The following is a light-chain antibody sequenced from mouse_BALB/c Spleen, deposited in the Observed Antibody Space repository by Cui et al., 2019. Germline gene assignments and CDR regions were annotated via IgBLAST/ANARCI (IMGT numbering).Light chain of an antibody. J-gene: IGKJ1*01. V-gene: IGKV4-80*01. CDR2: STS. CDR3: QQWSSYPWT. CDR1: SSVSY. Sequence: QIFLTQSPAIISASLGEESTLTCSASSSVSYMHWYQQKSGTSPKLLIYSTSNLASGVPSRFSGSGSGTFYSLTISSVEAEDGADYYCQQWSSYPWTFGGGTKLEIK.